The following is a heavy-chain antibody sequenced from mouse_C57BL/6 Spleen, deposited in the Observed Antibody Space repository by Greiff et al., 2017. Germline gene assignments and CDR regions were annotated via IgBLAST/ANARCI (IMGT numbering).Heavy chain of an antibody. D-gene: IGHD1-1*01. CDR3: ARQDYYGSSLRAWFAY. CDR1: GFTFSSYG. CDR2: ISSGGSYT. Sequence: EVKVVESGGDLVKPGGSLKLSCAASGFTFSSYGMSWVRQTPDKRLAWVATISSGGSYTYYPDSVKGRFTISRDNAKNILYLQMSSLKSEDTAMYYCARQDYYGSSLRAWFAYWGQGTLVTVSA. J-gene: IGHJ3*01. V-gene: IGHV5-6*01.